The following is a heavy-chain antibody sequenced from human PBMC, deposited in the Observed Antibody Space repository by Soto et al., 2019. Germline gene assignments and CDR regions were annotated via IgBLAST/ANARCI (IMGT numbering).Heavy chain of an antibody. CDR2: INAGNGNT. CDR1: GYTFTSYA. J-gene: IGHJ5*02. D-gene: IGHD2-21*02. V-gene: IGHV1-3*01. CDR3: ARGCRGGDADWFDP. Sequence: QVQLVQSGAEVKKPGASVKVSCKASGYTFTSYAMHWVRQAPGQRLEWMGWINAGNGNTKYSQKFQGRVTITRDTSGRTAYMELSSLRCEYTAVYYCARGCRGGDADWFDPWGQGTLITVSS.